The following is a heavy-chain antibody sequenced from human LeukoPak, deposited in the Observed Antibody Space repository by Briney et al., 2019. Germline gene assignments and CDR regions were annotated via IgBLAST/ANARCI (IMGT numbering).Heavy chain of an antibody. CDR3: ARDYASDY. CDR1: GFTFTYYW. Sequence: GGSLRLTCAASGFTFTYYWMTWVRQAPGKGLEWVANINEDGSDKQYVDSVKGRFTISRDNAKNSLYLQMSSLRAEDTAVYYCARDYASDYWGQGTLVTVSS. CDR2: INEDGSDK. J-gene: IGHJ4*02. V-gene: IGHV3-7*01. D-gene: IGHD3-10*01.